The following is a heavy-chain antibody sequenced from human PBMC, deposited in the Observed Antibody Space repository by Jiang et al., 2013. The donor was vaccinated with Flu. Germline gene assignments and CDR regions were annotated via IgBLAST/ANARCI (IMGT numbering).Heavy chain of an antibody. D-gene: IGHD6-19*01. V-gene: IGHV5-10-1*01. Sequence: GAEVKKPGESLRISCKGSGYSFTSYWISWVRQMPGKGLEWMGRIDPSDSYTNYSPSFQGHVTISADKSISTAYLQWSSLKASDTAMYYCARVGIAVAGTNYYYYYMDVWGKGTTVTVSS. J-gene: IGHJ6*03. CDR1: GYSFTSYW. CDR2: IDPSDSYT. CDR3: ARVGIAVAGTNYYYYYMDV.